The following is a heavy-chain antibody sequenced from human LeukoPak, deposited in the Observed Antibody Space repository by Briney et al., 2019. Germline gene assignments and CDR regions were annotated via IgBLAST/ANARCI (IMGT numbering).Heavy chain of an antibody. D-gene: IGHD1-1*01. J-gene: IGHJ4*02. Sequence: GGSLRLSCAASGFSFSTSPMSWVRQAPGKGLEWVANINQDGGTEYYVDSVRGRFTISRDNAKNLVYLQINSLRAEDTAVYFCARHTLWRFDYWGQGALVTVSS. CDR3: ARHTLWRFDY. CDR2: INQDGGTE. CDR1: GFSFSTSP. V-gene: IGHV3-7*01.